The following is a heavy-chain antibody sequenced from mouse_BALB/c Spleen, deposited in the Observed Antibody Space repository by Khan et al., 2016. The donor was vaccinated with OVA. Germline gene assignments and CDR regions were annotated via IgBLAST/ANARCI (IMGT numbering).Heavy chain of an antibody. Sequence: EVELVESGGGLVQPGGSRKLSCAASGFTFSGFGMHWVRQAPEKGLEWVAYISSGSSTIYYADTVKGRFTISRDNPTNTLFLQMTSLRSEDTAMYFCARTGYYYFDYWGQGTTLTVSS. V-gene: IGHV5-17*02. J-gene: IGHJ2*01. CDR1: GFTFSGFG. CDR2: ISSGSSTI. D-gene: IGHD2-3*01. CDR3: ARTGYYYFDY.